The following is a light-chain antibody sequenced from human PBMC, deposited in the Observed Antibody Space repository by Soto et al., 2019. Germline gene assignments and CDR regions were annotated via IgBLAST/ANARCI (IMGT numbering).Light chain of an antibody. V-gene: IGKV1-33*01. J-gene: IGKJ5*01. CDR2: DAS. CDR3: QQYEILPT. Sequence: DIQMTLSPSSLSASVGDRVTITFQASQNINNYLNWYQQKPGRAPKLLIYDASNLEAGVPSRFRGSGSGTDFTFTISRLQPEDIATYYCQQYEILPTFGQGTRLEIK. CDR1: QNINNY.